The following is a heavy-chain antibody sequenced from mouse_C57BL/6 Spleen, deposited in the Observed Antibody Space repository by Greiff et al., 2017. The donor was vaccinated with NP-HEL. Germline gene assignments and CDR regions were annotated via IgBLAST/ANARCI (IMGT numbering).Heavy chain of an antibody. D-gene: IGHD1-1*01. Sequence: VQLQQPGAELVMPGASVKLSCKASGYTFTSYWMHWVKQRPGQGLEWIGEIDPSDSYTNYNQKFKGKSTLTVDKSSSTAYMQLSSLTSEDSAVYYCARDTTWDYWGQGTSVTVSS. CDR2: IDPSDSYT. J-gene: IGHJ4*01. CDR1: GYTFTSYW. CDR3: ARDTTWDY. V-gene: IGHV1-69*01.